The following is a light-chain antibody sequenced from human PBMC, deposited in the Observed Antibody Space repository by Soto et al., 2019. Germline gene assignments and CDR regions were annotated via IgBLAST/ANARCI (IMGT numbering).Light chain of an antibody. V-gene: IGKV3-20*01. CDR1: QSFTSTS. CDR2: GAS. J-gene: IGKJ1*01. Sequence: EIVLTQSPGTLSLSPGERATLSCRASQSFTSTSLAWYQQKPGQAPRLLISGASRSAAGIPDRFSGSGSGTDVPLTISRLESEDLAVYYCQQYDSSPRTFGQGTRVEIK. CDR3: QQYDSSPRT.